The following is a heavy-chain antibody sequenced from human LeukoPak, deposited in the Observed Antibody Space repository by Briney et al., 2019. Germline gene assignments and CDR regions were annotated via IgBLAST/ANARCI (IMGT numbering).Heavy chain of an antibody. Sequence: ASVKVSCKASGYTFTSYGISWVRQAPGQGLEWMGWISAYNGNTNYAQKLQGRVTMTTDTSTSTAYMELRSLRSDDTAVYYCARDVSYYDFWSGPPSFDYWGQGTLVTVSS. CDR2: ISAYNGNT. CDR1: GYTFTSYG. J-gene: IGHJ4*02. V-gene: IGHV1-18*01. CDR3: ARDVSYYDFWSGPPSFDY. D-gene: IGHD3-3*01.